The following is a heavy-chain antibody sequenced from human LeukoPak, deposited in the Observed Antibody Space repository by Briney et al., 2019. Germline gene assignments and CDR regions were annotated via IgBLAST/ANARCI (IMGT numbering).Heavy chain of an antibody. CDR3: ARDLAYSRLDY. V-gene: IGHV3-7*01. CDR1: GLTFSSSW. D-gene: IGHD5-18*01. Sequence: GGSLRLSCAVSGLTFSSSWMDWVRQAPGKGLEWVASVNPDGNKKYSADSVKGRFTISRDNAENSLYLQMNSLRVEDTAFYYCARDLAYSRLDYWGQGMLVTVSS. J-gene: IGHJ4*02. CDR2: VNPDGNKK.